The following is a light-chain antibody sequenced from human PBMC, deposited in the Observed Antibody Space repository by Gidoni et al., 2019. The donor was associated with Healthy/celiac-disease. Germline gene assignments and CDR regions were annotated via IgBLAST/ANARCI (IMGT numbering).Light chain of an antibody. CDR1: QDISNY. Sequence: DIQMTQSPSSLSASVGDRVTNTCQASQDISNYLNWYQQKPGKAPKLLIYDASNLETGVPSRFSGSGSGTDFTFTISSLQPEDIATYYCQQYDNLPYTFXQXTKLEIK. CDR2: DAS. CDR3: QQYDNLPYT. V-gene: IGKV1-33*01. J-gene: IGKJ2*01.